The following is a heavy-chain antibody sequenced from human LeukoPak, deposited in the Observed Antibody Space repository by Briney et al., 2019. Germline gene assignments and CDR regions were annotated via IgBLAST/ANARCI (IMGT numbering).Heavy chain of an antibody. J-gene: IGHJ5*02. D-gene: IGHD6-13*01. CDR1: GGSFSGYF. CDR2: INHSGST. Sequence: SETLSLTCAVYGGSFSGYFWSWLRQPPGKGLEWIREINHSGSTNYNPSLKSRVTISVDTSKNQFSLKLSSVTAADTAVYYCARGYSIAAAGPSYNWFDPWGQGTLVTVSS. V-gene: IGHV4-34*01. CDR3: ARGYSIAAAGPSYNWFDP.